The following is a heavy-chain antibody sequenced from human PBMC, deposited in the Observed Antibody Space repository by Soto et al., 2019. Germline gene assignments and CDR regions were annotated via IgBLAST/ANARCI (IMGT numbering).Heavy chain of an antibody. CDR1: GYTFTNYG. Sequence: GASVKVSCKASGYTFTNYGLSWVRQAPGQGLEWMGWISTDKGYTNYAQKLQNRVTMTRDTSKNTLYLQMNSVRAEDTAVYYCARDHEGAFDYWGQGTLVTVSS. V-gene: IGHV1-18*01. J-gene: IGHJ4*02. CDR2: ISTDKGYT. D-gene: IGHD1-26*01. CDR3: ARDHEGAFDY.